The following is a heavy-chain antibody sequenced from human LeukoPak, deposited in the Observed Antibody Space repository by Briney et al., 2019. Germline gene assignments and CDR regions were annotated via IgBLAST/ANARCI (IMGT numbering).Heavy chain of an antibody. V-gene: IGHV4-61*01. Sequence: SETLSLTCTVSGGSVSSGSDYWSWIRQPPGKGLEWIGYIYYSGSTNYNPSLKSRVTTSVETSKNQFSLKLSSVTAADTAVYYCARVGATYDAFDIWGQGTMVTVSS. CDR2: IYYSGST. D-gene: IGHD1-26*01. CDR1: GGSVSSGSDY. J-gene: IGHJ3*02. CDR3: ARVGATYDAFDI.